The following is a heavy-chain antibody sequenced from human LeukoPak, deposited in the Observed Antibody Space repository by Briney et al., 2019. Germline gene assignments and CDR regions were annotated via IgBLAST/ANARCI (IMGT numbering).Heavy chain of an antibody. CDR3: ARALIVVVPAAISEPPTRTVSSFFNGMDV. V-gene: IGHV3-11*01. Sequence: PGGSLRLSCAASGFTFSDYYMSWIRQAPEKGVEWVSYISSSGSTIYYADSVKGRFTISRDNAKNSLYLQMNSLRAEDTAVYYCARALIVVVPAAISEPPTRTVSSFFNGMDVWGQGTTVTVSS. J-gene: IGHJ6*02. D-gene: IGHD2-2*01. CDR2: ISSSGSTI. CDR1: GFTFSDYY.